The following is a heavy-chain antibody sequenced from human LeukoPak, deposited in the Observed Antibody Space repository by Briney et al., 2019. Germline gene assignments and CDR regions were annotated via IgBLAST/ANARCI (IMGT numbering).Heavy chain of an antibody. CDR1: GGSISSYC. Sequence: PSETLSLTCTVSGGSISSYCWSWIRQPPGKGLEWIGYIYYSGSTNYNPSLKSRVTISVDTSKNQFSLKLSSVTAADTAVYYCARDGYSYGYYYYYGMDVWGQGTTVTVSS. CDR2: IYYSGST. CDR3: ARDGYSYGYYYYYGMDV. V-gene: IGHV4-59*01. J-gene: IGHJ6*02. D-gene: IGHD5-18*01.